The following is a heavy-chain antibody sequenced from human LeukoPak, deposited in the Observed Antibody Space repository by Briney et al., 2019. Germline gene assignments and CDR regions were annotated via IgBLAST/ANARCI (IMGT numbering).Heavy chain of an antibody. CDR3: ARDLGRIGWELGAFDI. J-gene: IGHJ3*02. Sequence: GGSLRLSCAASGFTFSSYSMNWVRQAPGKGLEWVSSISSSSSYIYYADSVKGRFTISRGNAKNSLYLQMNSLRAEDTAVYYCARDLGRIGWELGAFDIWGQGTMVTVSS. V-gene: IGHV3-21*01. CDR2: ISSSSSYI. D-gene: IGHD1-26*01. CDR1: GFTFSSYS.